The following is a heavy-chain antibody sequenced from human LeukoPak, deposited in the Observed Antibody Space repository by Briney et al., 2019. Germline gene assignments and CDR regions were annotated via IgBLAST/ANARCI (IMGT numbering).Heavy chain of an antibody. V-gene: IGHV3-53*01. D-gene: IGHD3-9*01. Sequence: GGSLRLSCAASGFTVSSNYMSWVRQAPGKGLKWVSVSYSGGSTYYADSVKGRFTISRDNSKNTLYLQMNSLRAEDTAVYYCARGLRYFDWFPPRGDAFDIWGQGTMVTVSS. J-gene: IGHJ3*02. CDR1: GFTVSSNY. CDR3: ARGLRYFDWFPPRGDAFDI. CDR2: SYSGGST.